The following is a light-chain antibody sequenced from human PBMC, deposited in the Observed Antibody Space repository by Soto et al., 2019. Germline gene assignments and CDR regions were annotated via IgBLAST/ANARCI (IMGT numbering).Light chain of an antibody. CDR1: QSVSSN. Sequence: EMGMTQSPSILSVSPGERATLSCRASQSVSSNLAWYQQKPGQAPRLLIYGASTRATGIPARFSGSGSGTDFTLTISRLEPEDFAVFFCQQYGTSEIIFGQGTRLEI. J-gene: IGKJ5*01. V-gene: IGKV3-15*01. CDR3: QQYGTSEII. CDR2: GAS.